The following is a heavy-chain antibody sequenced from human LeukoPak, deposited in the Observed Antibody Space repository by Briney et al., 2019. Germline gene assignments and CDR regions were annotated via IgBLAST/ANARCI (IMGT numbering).Heavy chain of an antibody. V-gene: IGHV3-11*05. CDR1: GFTFSDYY. J-gene: IGHJ3*02. CDR3: ARDSSSGWFDAFDI. CDR2: ITTSSSYT. Sequence: PGGSLRLSCAASGFTFSDYYMSWIRQAPGKGLEWVSYITTSSSYTNYADSVKGRFTISRDNAKNSLYLQMNSLRAEDTAVYYCARDSSSGWFDAFDIWGQGTMVTVS. D-gene: IGHD6-19*01.